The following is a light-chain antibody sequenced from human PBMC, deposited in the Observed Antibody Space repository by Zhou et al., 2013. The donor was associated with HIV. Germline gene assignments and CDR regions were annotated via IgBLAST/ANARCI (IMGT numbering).Light chain of an antibody. CDR2: ATS. V-gene: IGKV1-39*01. CDR1: QAISSF. Sequence: DIQMTQSPSSLSASVGDRVTITCRASQAISSFLNWYQQTPGKAPKLLIYATSTLQRGVPSRFSGRGSGTDFTLTITTVQPEDSATYYCQQSYITPLTFGGGTKV. J-gene: IGKJ4*01. CDR3: QQSYITPLT.